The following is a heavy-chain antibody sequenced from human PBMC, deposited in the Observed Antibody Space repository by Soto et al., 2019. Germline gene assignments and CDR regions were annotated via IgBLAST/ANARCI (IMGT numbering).Heavy chain of an antibody. CDR2: INPATGAA. CDR3: ARGGGVGVAGSAAFDM. V-gene: IGHV1-2*02. CDR1: GYPVTAYY. J-gene: IGHJ3*02. Sequence: QLHLVQSGAVVKKPGASVTVSCSASGYPVTAYYMHWVRQAPGRGLEWMGGINPATGAAKYTQTFKGRITMTRDPTTSTVFMELSGLTSEETAVFYCARGGGVGVAGSAAFDMWGQGTLVTVSS. D-gene: IGHD3-3*01.